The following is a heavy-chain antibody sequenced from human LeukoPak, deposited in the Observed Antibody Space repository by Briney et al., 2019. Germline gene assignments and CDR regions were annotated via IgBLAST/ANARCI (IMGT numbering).Heavy chain of an antibody. CDR3: AKWSGDYPSYYLDY. D-gene: IGHD4-17*01. J-gene: IGHJ4*02. Sequence: GGSLRLSCAASGFTFRSYGLHWVRQAPGKGLEWVALIRSDGSSKNYADSVKGRFTISRDASKNTVYLQMNSLRAEDTAVYSCAKWSGDYPSYYLDYWGQGTLDTVSS. V-gene: IGHV3-30*02. CDR2: IRSDGSSK. CDR1: GFTFRSYG.